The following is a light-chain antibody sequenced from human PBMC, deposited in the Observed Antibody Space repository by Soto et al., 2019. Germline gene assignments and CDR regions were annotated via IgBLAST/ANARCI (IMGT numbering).Light chain of an antibody. V-gene: IGLV2-11*01. J-gene: IGLJ1*01. Sequence: QSVLTQPRSVSGSPGQSVTISCTGTNSDVGGYDRVSWYQQKTGKVPKLLIHDVSQRPSGVPDRFSGSRSANTASLTISGLQADDEADYYCCAYSGSFTYVFGVGNKVTVL. CDR3: CAYSGSFTYV. CDR2: DVS. CDR1: NSDVGGYDR.